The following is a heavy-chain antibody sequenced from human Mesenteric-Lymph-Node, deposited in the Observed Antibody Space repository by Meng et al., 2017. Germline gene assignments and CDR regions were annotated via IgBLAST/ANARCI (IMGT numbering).Heavy chain of an antibody. CDR2: IYYSGST. CDR3: AREIYSYGSVFFDY. CDR1: GGSISSYY. J-gene: IGHJ4*02. V-gene: IGHV4-59*01. Sequence: VQLQESGPALVKPSQTLSLTCTVSGGSISSYYWSWIRQPPGKGLEWIGYIYYSGSTNYNPSLKSRVTISVDTSKNQFSLKLSSVTAADTAVYYCAREIYSYGSVFFDYWGQGTLVTVSS. D-gene: IGHD5-18*01.